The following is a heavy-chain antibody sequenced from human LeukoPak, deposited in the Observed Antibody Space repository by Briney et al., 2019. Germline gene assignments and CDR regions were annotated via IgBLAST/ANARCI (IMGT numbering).Heavy chain of an antibody. V-gene: IGHV3-48*03. CDR1: GFSFSTYD. J-gene: IGHJ6*03. CDR3: ARLPDPYYYYYMDV. Sequence: GGSLRLSCAASGFSFSTYDTNWVRQAPGKGLEWVSYTTSTGRTTYYADSVKGRFTISRDNAKHSLYLQMNSLRVEDTAVYYCARLPDPYYYYYMDVWGKGTTVTVSS. CDR2: TTSTGRTT.